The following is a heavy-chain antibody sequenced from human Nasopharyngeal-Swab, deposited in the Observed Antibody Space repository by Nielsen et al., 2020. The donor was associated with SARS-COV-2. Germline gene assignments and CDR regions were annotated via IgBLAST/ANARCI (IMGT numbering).Heavy chain of an antibody. J-gene: IGHJ5*02. V-gene: IGHV4-34*01. D-gene: IGHD1-7*01. CDR2: INHSGST. Sequence: IPQSPGTGLEWIGEINHSGSTNYNPSLKSRVTISVDTSKNQFSLKLSSVTAADTAVYYCARGGGTGTTSNWFDPWGQGTLVTVSS. CDR3: ARGGGTGTTSNWFDP.